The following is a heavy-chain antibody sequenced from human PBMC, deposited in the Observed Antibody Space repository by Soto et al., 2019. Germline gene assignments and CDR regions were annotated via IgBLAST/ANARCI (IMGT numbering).Heavy chain of an antibody. Sequence: GGSLRLSCAACGFTLSTYAMALVRQAPGKGLEWVSGVSASGLNTDYADPVKGRFTISRDNSKNTLYLQMNSLRAEDTAVYYSSKGWGGNSLTDAFDIWGQGTMVTVSS. CDR2: VSASGLNT. V-gene: IGHV3-23*01. J-gene: IGHJ3*02. CDR3: SKGWGGNSLTDAFDI. D-gene: IGHD1-26*01. CDR1: GFTLSTYA.